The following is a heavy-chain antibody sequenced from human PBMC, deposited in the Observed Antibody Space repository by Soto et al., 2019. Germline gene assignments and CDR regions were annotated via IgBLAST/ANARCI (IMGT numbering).Heavy chain of an antibody. Sequence: VQLVQSGAEVKKPGASVKISCKASGYTFTTNFIHWIRQAPGQGLEWVGIISPGGGTTVYAQKFQGRVTMTRDRSTSTVYMELRNLRFVETAVFYCARAHYDSEAFDFWGQGTMVIVSS. CDR2: ISPGGGTT. CDR1: GYTFTTNF. V-gene: IGHV1-46*03. J-gene: IGHJ3*01. D-gene: IGHD3-22*01. CDR3: ARAHYDSEAFDF.